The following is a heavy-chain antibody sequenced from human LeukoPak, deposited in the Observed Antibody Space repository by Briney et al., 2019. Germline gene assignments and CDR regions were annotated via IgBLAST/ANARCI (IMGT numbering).Heavy chain of an antibody. V-gene: IGHV4-59*01. Sequence: KSSETLSLTCTVSGGSLSSYYWTWIRQPPGKGLEWIGYIYYSGSTNYNPSLKSRVTISVDTSKNEFSLKLSSVTAADTAVYYCARGRITLIVATPLDAFDIWGQGTMVTVSS. CDR2: IYYSGST. CDR3: ARGRITLIVATPLDAFDI. J-gene: IGHJ3*02. CDR1: GGSLSSYY. D-gene: IGHD3-22*01.